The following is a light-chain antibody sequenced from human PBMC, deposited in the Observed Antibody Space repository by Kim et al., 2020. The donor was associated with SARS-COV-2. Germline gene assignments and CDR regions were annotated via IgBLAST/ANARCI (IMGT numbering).Light chain of an antibody. J-gene: IGKJ4*01. CDR3: QQYGSSPLT. Sequence: SPGERATPSCRASQSVTSSYLAWYQQKPGQAPRLLFYGASTRVSGIPDRFSGSGSGTLFTLTISRLEPEDFAMYYCQQYGSSPLTFGGGTKVDIK. V-gene: IGKV3-20*01. CDR1: QSVTSSY. CDR2: GAS.